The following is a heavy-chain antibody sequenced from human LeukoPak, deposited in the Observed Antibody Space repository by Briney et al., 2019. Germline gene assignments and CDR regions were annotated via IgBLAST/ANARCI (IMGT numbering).Heavy chain of an antibody. V-gene: IGHV3-30*18. Sequence: PGRSLRLSCAASGFTFSDYGINWVRQAPGKGLEWVAVVSADGSVKHYADSVKGRFTGSRDNSRNTLYLQINSLRVEDTAVYYCAKEAGYNYAPLDYWGQGTLVTVTS. J-gene: IGHJ4*02. CDR1: GFTFSDYG. CDR3: AKEAGYNYAPLDY. CDR2: VSADGSVK. D-gene: IGHD5-18*01.